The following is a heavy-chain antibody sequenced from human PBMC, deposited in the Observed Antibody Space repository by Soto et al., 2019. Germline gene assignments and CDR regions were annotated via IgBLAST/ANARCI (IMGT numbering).Heavy chain of an antibody. V-gene: IGHV3-74*01. CDR1: GFTFSSYW. D-gene: IGHD2-15*01. CDR3: ARVRGYCSGSSCYVDF. Sequence: EVQLVESGGGLVQPGGSLRLSCAASGFTFSSYWMHWVRQATGKGLVWVARINIDGSSTSYADSVKGRFTISRDNAKNTLYLQMNSLRVEDTAVYYCARVRGYCSGSSCYVDFWGQGTPGTVSS. J-gene: IGHJ4*02. CDR2: INIDGSST.